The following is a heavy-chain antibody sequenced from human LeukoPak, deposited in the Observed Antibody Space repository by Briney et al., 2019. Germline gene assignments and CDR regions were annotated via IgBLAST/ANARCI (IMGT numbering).Heavy chain of an antibody. CDR1: GFTFSDYS. Sequence: GGSLRLSCAASGFTFSDYSMNWVRQAPGKGLEWVAVISYDGSNKYYADSVKGRFTISRDNSKNTLYLQMNSLRAEDTAVYYCARDRPTVVRGVLVYWGQGTLVTVSS. D-gene: IGHD3-10*01. CDR2: ISYDGSNK. J-gene: IGHJ4*02. V-gene: IGHV3-30*03. CDR3: ARDRPTVVRGVLVY.